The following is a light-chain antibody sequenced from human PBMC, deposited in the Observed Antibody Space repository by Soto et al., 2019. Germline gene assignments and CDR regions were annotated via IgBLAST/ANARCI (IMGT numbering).Light chain of an antibody. CDR3: QQRSNWPPHT. Sequence: EIVLTQSPATLSLSPGERATLSCRASQSVSSYLAWYQQKPGQAPRLLIYDASNWATGIPARFSGSGSVTDFTLTISSLVPEAFAVYYCQQRSNWPPHTFGGGTKVEIK. V-gene: IGKV3-11*01. J-gene: IGKJ4*01. CDR2: DAS. CDR1: QSVSSY.